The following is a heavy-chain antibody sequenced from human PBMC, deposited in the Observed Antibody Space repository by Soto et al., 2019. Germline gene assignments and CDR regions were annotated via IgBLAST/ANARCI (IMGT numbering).Heavy chain of an antibody. D-gene: IGHD1-26*01. CDR3: VKRSLLMAPT. J-gene: IGHJ4*02. CDR1: GRVFNINADF. V-gene: IGHV4-39*01. CDR2: IDNGGNT. Sequence: PSSPLWLTCTFSGRVFNINADFWYLAWIRQPPGKGLEWIGSIDNGGNTHYNAPLKSRVIISADTSKNQFSLSLNSVTAADTAVYYCVKRSLLMAPTWGQGIQVTVSS.